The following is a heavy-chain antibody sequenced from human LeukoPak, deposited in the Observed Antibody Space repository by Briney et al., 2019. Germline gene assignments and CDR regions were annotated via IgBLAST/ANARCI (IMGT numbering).Heavy chain of an antibody. Sequence: ASVKVSCKASGGTFSSYAISWVRQAPGQGLEWMGGIIPIFGTANYAQKFQGRVTITADESTSTAYTELSSLRSEDTAVYYCARAIVVVPAADSGGYNYYYYYGMDVWGQGTTVTVSS. J-gene: IGHJ6*02. CDR3: ARAIVVVPAADSGGYNYYYYYGMDV. D-gene: IGHD2-2*01. CDR2: IIPIFGTA. V-gene: IGHV1-69*01. CDR1: GGTFSSYA.